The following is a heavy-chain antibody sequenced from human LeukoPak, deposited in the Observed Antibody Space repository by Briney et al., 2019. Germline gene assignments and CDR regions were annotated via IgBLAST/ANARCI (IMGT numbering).Heavy chain of an antibody. Sequence: GGSLRLSCAASGFTFSSYWMSWVRQAPGKGLEWVANIKQDGSEKYYVDSVKGRFTISRDNAKNSLYLQMNSLRAEDTALYYCAKDRGSSSWDFNWFDPWGQGTLVTVSS. CDR2: IKQDGSEK. D-gene: IGHD6-13*01. V-gene: IGHV3-7*03. J-gene: IGHJ5*02. CDR3: AKDRGSSSWDFNWFDP. CDR1: GFTFSSYW.